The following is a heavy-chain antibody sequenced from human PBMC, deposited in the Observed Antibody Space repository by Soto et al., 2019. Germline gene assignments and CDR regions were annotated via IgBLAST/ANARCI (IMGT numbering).Heavy chain of an antibody. Sequence: GGSLRLSCAASGFTFSSYAMSWVRQAPGKGLEWVSAISGSGGSTYYADSVKGRFTISRDNSKNTLYLQMNSLRAEDTAVYYCAKETYDSSGFAGGSDYWGQGTLVTVSS. CDR1: GFTFSSYA. CDR3: AKETYDSSGFAGGSDY. J-gene: IGHJ4*02. V-gene: IGHV3-23*01. CDR2: ISGSGGST. D-gene: IGHD3-22*01.